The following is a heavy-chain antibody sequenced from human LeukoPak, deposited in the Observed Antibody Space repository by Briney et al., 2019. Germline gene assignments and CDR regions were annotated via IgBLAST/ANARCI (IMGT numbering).Heavy chain of an antibody. CDR3: ARYRGSPLVYFDY. J-gene: IGHJ4*02. D-gene: IGHD1-26*01. V-gene: IGHV4-39*01. CDR1: GGSISSSDYY. Sequence: SETLSLTCTVSGGSISSSDYYWGWIRQPPRKGLEWIGSIYYSGHTYYTPSLKSRVTMSVDTSKNQFSLRLSSVTAADTAVYYCARYRGSPLVYFDYWGQGTLVTVPS. CDR2: IYYSGHT.